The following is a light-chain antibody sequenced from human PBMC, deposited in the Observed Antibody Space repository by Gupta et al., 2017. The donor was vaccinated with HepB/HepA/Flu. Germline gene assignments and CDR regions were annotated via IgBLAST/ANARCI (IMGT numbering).Light chain of an antibody. J-gene: IGLJ3*02. CDR3: CSYTSSSTWV. CDR2: DVS. Sequence: QSARTQPASVSGSPGQSITISCTGTSSDVGGYKYVSWYQQHPGKAPKLMIYDVSNRPSGVSDRFSGSKSGTTASLTISGLQAEDEADYYCCSYTSSSTWVFGGGTKLTVL. CDR1: SSDVGGYKY. V-gene: IGLV2-14*03.